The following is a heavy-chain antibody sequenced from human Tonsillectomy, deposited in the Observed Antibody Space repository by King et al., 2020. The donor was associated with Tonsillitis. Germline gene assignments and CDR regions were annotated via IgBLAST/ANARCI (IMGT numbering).Heavy chain of an antibody. CDR3: AKDIKGAWRFGELPSARATYDAFDI. V-gene: IGHV3-30*18. CDR2: ISYDGSNK. CDR1: GFTFSSYG. Sequence: VQLVESGGGVVQPGRSLRLSCAASGFTFSSYGMHWVRQAPGKGLEWVAVISYDGSNKYYADSVKGRFTISRDNSKNTLYLQMNSLRAEDTAVYYCAKDIKGAWRFGELPSARATYDAFDIWGQGTMVTVSS. J-gene: IGHJ3*02. D-gene: IGHD3-10*01.